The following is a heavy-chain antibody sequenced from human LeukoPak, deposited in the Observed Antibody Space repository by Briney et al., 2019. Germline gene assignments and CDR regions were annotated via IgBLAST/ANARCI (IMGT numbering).Heavy chain of an antibody. J-gene: IGHJ4*01. CDR3: ASPGIVAAGTDRGFDY. CDR2: IYYSGST. CDR1: GGSISSYY. Sequence: SETLSLTCTVSGGSISSYYWSWIRQTPGKGLEWIGFIYYSGSTNYDPSLKSRVTISVDTSKNQFPLKLSSVTAADTAVYYCASPGIVAAGTDRGFDYWGQEPWSPSPQ. V-gene: IGHV4-59*01. D-gene: IGHD6-13*01.